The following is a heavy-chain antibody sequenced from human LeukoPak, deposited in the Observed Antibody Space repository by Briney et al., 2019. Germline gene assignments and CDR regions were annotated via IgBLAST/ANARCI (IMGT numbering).Heavy chain of an antibody. Sequence: PGRSLRLSCAVSGFTFSSYAMSWVRQAPGKGLEWVSAISGSCCSTYYADAVKGRFTISRDNSKNPLYLQMNSLRAEDTAVYYCAKAVGPTTPDAFDIWGQGTMVTVSS. CDR1: GFTFSSYA. CDR3: AKAVGPTTPDAFDI. CDR2: ISGSCCST. D-gene: IGHD1-26*01. V-gene: IGHV3-23*01. J-gene: IGHJ3*02.